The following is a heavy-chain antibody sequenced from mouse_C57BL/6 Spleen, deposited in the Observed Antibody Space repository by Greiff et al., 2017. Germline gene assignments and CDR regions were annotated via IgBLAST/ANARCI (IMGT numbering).Heavy chain of an antibody. Sequence: QVQLKQPGTELVKPGASVKLSCKASGYTFTSYWMHWVKQRPGQGLEWIGNINPSNGGTNYNEKFKSKATLTVDKSSSTAYMQLSSLTSEDSAVYYCAREGAYYSNYAWFAYWGQGTLVTVSA. CDR3: AREGAYYSNYAWFAY. V-gene: IGHV1-53*01. CDR2: INPSNGGT. CDR1: GYTFTSYW. J-gene: IGHJ3*01. D-gene: IGHD2-5*01.